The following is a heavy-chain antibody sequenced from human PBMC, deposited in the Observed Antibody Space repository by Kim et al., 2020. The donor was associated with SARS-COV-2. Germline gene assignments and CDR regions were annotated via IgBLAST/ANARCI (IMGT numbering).Heavy chain of an antibody. V-gene: IGHV4-34*01. CDR3: ARIDSYGNPYYFDY. D-gene: IGHD5-18*01. CDR1: GGSFSGYY. CDR2: INHSGST. J-gene: IGHJ4*02. Sequence: SETLSLTCAVYGGSFSGYYWSWIRQPPGKGLEWIGEINHSGSTNYNPSLKSRVTISVDTSKNQFSLKLSSVTAADTAVYYCARIDSYGNPYYFDYWGQGTLVTVSS.